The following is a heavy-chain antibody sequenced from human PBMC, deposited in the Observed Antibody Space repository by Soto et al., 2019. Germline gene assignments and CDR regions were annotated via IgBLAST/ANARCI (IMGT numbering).Heavy chain of an antibody. CDR3: ASFRSGVKPPLYNWFDP. J-gene: IGHJ5*02. D-gene: IGHD3-10*01. V-gene: IGHV1-69*06. CDR2: IIPIFGTA. CDR1: GGTFSSYA. Sequence: QVQLVQSGADVKKPGSSVKVSCKASGGTFSSYAISWVRQAPGQGLEWMGGIIPIFGTANYAQKFQGRDTITAEKSKSTAYMELSRLRSEDTAVYYCASFRSGVKPPLYNWFDPWGQGTLVTVSS.